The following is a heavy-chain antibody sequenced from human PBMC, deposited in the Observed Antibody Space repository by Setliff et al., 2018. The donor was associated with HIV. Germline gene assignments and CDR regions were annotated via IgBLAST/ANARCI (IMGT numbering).Heavy chain of an antibody. CDR2: ISFSGTT. CDR1: GGPLSGYF. CDR3: AREGFYNSYYYYMDV. V-gene: IGHV4-34*01. J-gene: IGHJ6*03. Sequence: SETLSLTCAVYGGPLSGYFWSWIRQSPGKGLEWIGEISFSGTTNYNPSLKSRVTMSVDTSKNQFSLILTSVTAADTAVYYCAREGFYNSYYYYMDVWGIGTTVTVSS. D-gene: IGHD2-2*02.